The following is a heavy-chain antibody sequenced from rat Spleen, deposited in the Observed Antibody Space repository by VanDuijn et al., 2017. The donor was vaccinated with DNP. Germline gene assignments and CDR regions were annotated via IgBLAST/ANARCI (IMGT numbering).Heavy chain of an antibody. D-gene: IGHD1-10*01. CDR1: GFSLTSYN. Sequence: QVQLKESGPGLVQPSQTLSLTCTVSGFSLTSYNVHWVRQPLGKGLVWMGTIWAGGRTNYNSTVQSRLSISRDTSKSQVFLKMTSLQPEDTGTYFCVRHIGQRPFDYWGQGVMVTVSS. CDR2: IWAGGRT. J-gene: IGHJ2*01. CDR3: VRHIGQRPFDY. V-gene: IGHV2-72*01.